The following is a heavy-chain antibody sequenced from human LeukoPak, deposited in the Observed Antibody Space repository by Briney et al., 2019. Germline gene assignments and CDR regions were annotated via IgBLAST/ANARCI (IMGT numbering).Heavy chain of an antibody. CDR1: GFTFSSYW. CDR3: AKDTGPPGYSSSWYY. Sequence: PGGSLRLSCAASGFTFSSYWMSWVRRAPGKGLEWVSAISGSGGSTYYADSVKGRFTISRDNSKNTLYLQMNSLRAEDTAVYYCAKDTGPPGYSSSWYYWGQGTLVTVSS. V-gene: IGHV3-23*01. J-gene: IGHJ4*02. CDR2: ISGSGGST. D-gene: IGHD6-13*01.